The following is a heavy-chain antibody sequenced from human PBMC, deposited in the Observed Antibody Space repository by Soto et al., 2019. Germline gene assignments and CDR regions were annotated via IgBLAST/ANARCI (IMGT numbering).Heavy chain of an antibody. D-gene: IGHD3-9*01. Sequence: EVQLVESGGGLVQPGGSLRLSCAASGFTFSSYSMNWVRQAPGKGLEWVSYISSSSSTIYYADSVKGRFTISRDNAKNSLYLQMNSLSDEDTAVYYCARDLPYYDILTGYYLYYYYYGMDVWGQGTTVTVSS. CDR1: GFTFSSYS. CDR2: ISSSSSTI. J-gene: IGHJ6*02. CDR3: ARDLPYYDILTGYYLYYYYYGMDV. V-gene: IGHV3-48*02.